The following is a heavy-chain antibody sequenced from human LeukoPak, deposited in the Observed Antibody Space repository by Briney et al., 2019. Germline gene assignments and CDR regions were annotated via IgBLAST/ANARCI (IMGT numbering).Heavy chain of an antibody. CDR1: GFTFSSYG. J-gene: IGHJ4*02. CDR3: TKEAASGSRYSFDY. D-gene: IGHD1-26*01. V-gene: IGHV3-30*18. CDR2: ISDDGKTE. Sequence: GGSLRLSCAASGFTFSSYGMHWVRQAPGKGLEWEAVISDDGKTEYFADSVKGRFTISRDNSKNTLSLQMNSLRPDDTAVYYCTKEAASGSRYSFDYWGQGTLVTVSS.